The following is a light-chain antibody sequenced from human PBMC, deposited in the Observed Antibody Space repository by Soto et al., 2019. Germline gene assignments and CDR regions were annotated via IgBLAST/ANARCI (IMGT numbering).Light chain of an antibody. CDR3: GSWDSSLSAYV. CDR1: SSNIGGNS. Sequence: QSVLTQPPSVSAAPGLRVTISCSGSSSNIGGNSVSWYQQLPGTAPKLLIYEDDKRPPGIPDRFSGSKSGTSATLGITGFQTGDEADYYCGSWDSSLSAYVFGTGTKVTVL. V-gene: IGLV1-51*01. CDR2: EDD. J-gene: IGLJ1*01.